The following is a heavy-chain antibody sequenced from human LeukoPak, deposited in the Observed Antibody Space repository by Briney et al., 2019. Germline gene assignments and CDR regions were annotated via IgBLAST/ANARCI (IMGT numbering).Heavy chain of an antibody. J-gene: IGHJ4*02. CDR1: GLTFSSHW. CDR2: ITNDGSST. CDR3: AKDLAIGSSWVFGY. V-gene: IGHV3-74*01. D-gene: IGHD6-13*01. Sequence: GGSLRLSCAASGLTFSSHWMHWVRQAPGRGLVWVSRITNDGSSTTYADSVKGRFTISRDNSKNTLYLQMNSLRAEDTAVYYCAKDLAIGSSWVFGYWGQGTLVTVSS.